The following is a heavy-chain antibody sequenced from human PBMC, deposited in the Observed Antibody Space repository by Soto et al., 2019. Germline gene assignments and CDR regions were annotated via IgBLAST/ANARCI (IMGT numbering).Heavy chain of an antibody. CDR2: IIPIFGTA. CDR3: ARDLGGNSGYYYYYGMDA. CDR1: GGTFSSYA. Sequence: SVKVSCKASGGTFSSYAISWVRQAPGQGLEWMGGIIPIFGTANYAQKFQGRVTITADESTSTAYMELSSLRSEDTAVYYCARDLGGNSGYYYYYGMDAWGQGTTVTVSS. V-gene: IGHV1-69*13. J-gene: IGHJ6*02. D-gene: IGHD2-21*02.